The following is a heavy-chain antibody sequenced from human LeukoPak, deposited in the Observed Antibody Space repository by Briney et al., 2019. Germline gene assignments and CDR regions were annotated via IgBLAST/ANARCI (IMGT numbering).Heavy chain of an antibody. J-gene: IGHJ5*02. CDR2: TYYRSTWSS. CDR1: GDSVSNNIAA. Sequence: SQTLSLTCVISGDSVSNNIAAWNWIRQSPSRGLEWLGRTYYRSTWSSDYGPSVKGRAYISADPSKNQFSLDLYSVTSEDTAMYFCARDNADIVVVAATRFWFDPWGQGIQVTVSS. CDR3: ARDNADIVVVAATRFWFDP. V-gene: IGHV6-1*01. D-gene: IGHD2-15*01.